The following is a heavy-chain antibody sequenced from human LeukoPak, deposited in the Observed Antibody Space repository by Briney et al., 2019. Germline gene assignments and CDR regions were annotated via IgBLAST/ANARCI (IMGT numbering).Heavy chain of an antibody. CDR2: IYASGST. Sequence: PSETLSLTCTVSGGSISSGSYYWSWIRQPAGKGLEWIGRIYASGSTNYNPSLKSRVTISVDTSKNQFSLKLSSVTAADTAVYYCAREGSSSSSTHTFDYWGQGTLVTVSS. CDR1: GGSISSGSYY. D-gene: IGHD6-6*01. V-gene: IGHV4-61*02. J-gene: IGHJ4*02. CDR3: AREGSSSSSTHTFDY.